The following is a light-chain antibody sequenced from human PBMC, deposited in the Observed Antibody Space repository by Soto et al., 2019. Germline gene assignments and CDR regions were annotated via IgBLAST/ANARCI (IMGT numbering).Light chain of an antibody. Sequence: EIVLTQSPGTLSLSPGERVTLSCRASQTLRRTYIAWYQQKLGQAPRVVIYGASNRATGIPARFSGSGSGTDFTLTISSLEPEDFAVYYCQQRSNWTFGQGTKVDIK. V-gene: IGKV3-11*01. CDR2: GAS. J-gene: IGKJ1*01. CDR3: QQRSNWT. CDR1: QTLRRTY.